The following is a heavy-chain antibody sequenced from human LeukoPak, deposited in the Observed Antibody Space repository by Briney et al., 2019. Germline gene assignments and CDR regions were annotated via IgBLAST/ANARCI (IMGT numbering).Heavy chain of an antibody. J-gene: IGHJ4*02. Sequence: GGSLSLSCAASGLTFSDYYLSWIRQAPGKGLEWVSYIISSGSNIYYADSVKGRFNISRDNAKNSLYLQMNSLRAEDTAVYYCARDYGSGSYLDYWGQGTLVTVCS. CDR1: GLTFSDYY. D-gene: IGHD3-10*01. CDR3: ARDYGSGSYLDY. V-gene: IGHV3-11*01. CDR2: IISSGSNI.